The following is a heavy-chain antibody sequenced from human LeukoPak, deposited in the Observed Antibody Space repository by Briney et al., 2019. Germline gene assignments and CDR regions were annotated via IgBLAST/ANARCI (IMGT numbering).Heavy chain of an antibody. J-gene: IGHJ4*02. CDR1: GYSFTSYW. Sequence: GESLKISCKGSGYSFTSYWIGWVRQMPGKGLEWMVIIYPGDSDTIYSPSFQGQVTISADKSTSTAYLQWSSLKASDTAMYYCARRYRLGSTDYYFDYWGQGTLVTVSS. V-gene: IGHV5-51*01. CDR3: ARRYRLGSTDYYFDY. CDR2: IYPGDSDT. D-gene: IGHD3-16*01.